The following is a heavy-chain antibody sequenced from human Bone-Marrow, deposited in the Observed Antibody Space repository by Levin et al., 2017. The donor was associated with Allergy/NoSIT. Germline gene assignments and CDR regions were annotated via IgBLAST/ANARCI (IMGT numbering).Heavy chain of an antibody. D-gene: IGHD5-24*01. CDR3: AWPYADGQQDGDPFDI. CDR1: GYSFTYYW. J-gene: IGHJ3*02. V-gene: IGHV5-51*01. CDR2: IQPRDSDT. Sequence: GESLKISCKASGYSFTYYWIGWVRQVPGKGLEWMGIIQPRDSDTRYSPSFQGQVTISVDKSINTAYLQWSSLQASDTGIYYCAWPYADGQQDGDPFDIWGPGTMVTVSS.